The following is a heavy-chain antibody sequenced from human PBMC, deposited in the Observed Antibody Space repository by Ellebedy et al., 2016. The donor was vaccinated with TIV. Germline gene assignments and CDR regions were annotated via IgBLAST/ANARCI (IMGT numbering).Heavy chain of an antibody. V-gene: IGHV1-18*04. CDR3: ASAQLSGVFYGMDV. Sequence: AASVKVSCKASGYTFTSYGITWVRQAPGQGLERMGWISAYHGDTNYAQKFQGRVTMTRDTSTSTVYMELSSLSSEDTALYYCASAQLSGVFYGMDVWGQGTTVTVSS. CDR2: ISAYHGDT. D-gene: IGHD3-16*02. J-gene: IGHJ6*02. CDR1: GYTFTSYG.